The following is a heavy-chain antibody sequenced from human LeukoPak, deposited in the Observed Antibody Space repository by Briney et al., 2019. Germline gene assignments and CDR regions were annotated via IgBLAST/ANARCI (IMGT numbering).Heavy chain of an antibody. CDR3: AKEEGLTYYDFWSGYPDFDY. Sequence: GGSLRLSCAASGFTFSSYGMHWVRQAPGKGLEWVAFIRYDGSNKYYADSVKGRFTISRDNSKNTLYLQMNSLRAEDTAVYYCAKEEGLTYYDFWSGYPDFDYWGQGTLVTVSS. CDR1: GFTFSSYG. CDR2: IRYDGSNK. V-gene: IGHV3-30*02. D-gene: IGHD3-3*01. J-gene: IGHJ4*02.